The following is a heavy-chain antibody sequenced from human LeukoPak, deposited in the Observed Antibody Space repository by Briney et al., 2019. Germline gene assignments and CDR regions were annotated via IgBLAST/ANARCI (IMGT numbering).Heavy chain of an antibody. CDR1: GFTFSIYA. V-gene: IGHV3-23*01. D-gene: IGHD6-13*01. CDR3: AKGSIAAHDAKTTLDY. CDR2: ISGSGGST. Sequence: GGSLRLSCAASGFTFSIYAMSWVRQAPGKGLEWVSAISGSGGSTYYADSVRGRFTISRDNSKNTLYVQMNSLRVEDTAVYYCAKGSIAAHDAKTTLDYWGQGTLVTVSS. J-gene: IGHJ4*02.